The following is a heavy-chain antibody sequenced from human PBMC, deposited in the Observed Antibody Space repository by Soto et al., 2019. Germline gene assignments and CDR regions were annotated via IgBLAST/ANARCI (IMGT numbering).Heavy chain of an antibody. V-gene: IGHV4-59*01. CDR3: ARDSTSTPSWFDP. CDR1: GGSISSYY. Sequence: SETLSLTCTVSGGSISSYYWSWIRQPPGKGLEWIGYIYYSGSTNYNPSLKSRVTISVDTSKNQFSLKLSSVTAADTAVYYCARDSTSTPSWFDPWGQGTLVTVSS. J-gene: IGHJ5*02. CDR2: IYYSGST.